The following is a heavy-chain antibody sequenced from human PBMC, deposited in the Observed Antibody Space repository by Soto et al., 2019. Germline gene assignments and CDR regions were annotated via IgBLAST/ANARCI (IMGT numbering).Heavy chain of an antibody. Sequence: RFTISRDDSKNTVYLEMNNLKTEDTAVYYCATDGLLSLGAPSGMDVWGQGTTVTVSS. CDR3: ATDGLLSLGAPSGMDV. J-gene: IGHJ6*02. D-gene: IGHD3-10*01. V-gene: IGHV3-15*01.